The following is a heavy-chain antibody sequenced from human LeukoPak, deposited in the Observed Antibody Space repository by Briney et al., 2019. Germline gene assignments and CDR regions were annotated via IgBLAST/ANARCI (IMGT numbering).Heavy chain of an antibody. CDR3: AKDRMWQQLVGFDY. Sequence: GGSLRLSCAASGFTFSNYNMNWVRQAPGKGLEWVSSITSSSTYIYYADSVKGRFTISRDNAKNSLYLQMNSLRAEDTAVYYCAKDRMWQQLVGFDYWGQGTLVTVSS. D-gene: IGHD6-13*01. CDR1: GFTFSNYN. J-gene: IGHJ4*02. CDR2: ITSSSTYI. V-gene: IGHV3-21*04.